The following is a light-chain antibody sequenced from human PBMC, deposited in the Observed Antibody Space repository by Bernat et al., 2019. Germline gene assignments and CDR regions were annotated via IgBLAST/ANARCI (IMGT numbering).Light chain of an antibody. CDR1: SSDVGAYDY. CDR3: NSYTTTHTPSYV. CDR2: DVS. V-gene: IGLV2-14*03. J-gene: IGLJ1*01. Sequence: QSALTQPASVSGSPGQSIAISCIGTSSDVGAYDYVSWYQQHPGKAPKLMIYDVSNRPSGVSNRFSGSKSGNTASLTISGLQAEDEADYYCNSYTTTHTPSYVFGTGTKVTVL.